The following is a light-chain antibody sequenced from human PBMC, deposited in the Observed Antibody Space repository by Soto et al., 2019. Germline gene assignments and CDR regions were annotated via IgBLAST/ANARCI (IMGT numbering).Light chain of an antibody. J-gene: IGLJ1*01. Sequence: QSVLTQPASVSGSPGQSITISCGGTSSDVGAYIYVSWYQQYPGKAPKLIIYEVNNRPSGVSGRFSGSKSDTTAYLTISGLQAEDEAHYCCSSYSDSDTKVFGTGTKVTVL. CDR2: EVN. V-gene: IGLV2-14*03. CDR3: SSYSDSDTKV. CDR1: SSDVGAYIY.